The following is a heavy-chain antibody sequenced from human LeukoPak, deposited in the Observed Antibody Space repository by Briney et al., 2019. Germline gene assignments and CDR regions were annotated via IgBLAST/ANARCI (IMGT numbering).Heavy chain of an antibody. D-gene: IGHD3-9*01. CDR1: GGSISSGSYY. Sequence: PSETLSLTCTVSGGSISSGSYYWSWIRQPAGKGLEWIGRIYTSGSTNYNPSLKSRVTISVDTSKNQFSLKLSSVTAADTAVYYCARVFGDDILTGYINWFDPWGQGTLVTVSS. J-gene: IGHJ5*02. CDR2: IYTSGST. V-gene: IGHV4-61*02. CDR3: ARVFGDDILTGYINWFDP.